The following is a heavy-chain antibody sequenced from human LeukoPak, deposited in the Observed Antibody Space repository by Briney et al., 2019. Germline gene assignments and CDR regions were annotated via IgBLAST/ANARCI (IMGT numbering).Heavy chain of an antibody. Sequence: GGSLRLSRAASGFTFSDFGMHWVRQAPGKGLEWVAFIAYDGSKKYYAESVKGRFTISRDDSRNTLYLQMSGLKTEDTAVYYCAKNHKAVTNSGVPSQGYWGQGTLVTVSS. CDR2: IAYDGSKK. D-gene: IGHD3-3*01. J-gene: IGHJ4*02. CDR1: GFTFSDFG. CDR3: AKNHKAVTNSGVPSQGY. V-gene: IGHV3-30*19.